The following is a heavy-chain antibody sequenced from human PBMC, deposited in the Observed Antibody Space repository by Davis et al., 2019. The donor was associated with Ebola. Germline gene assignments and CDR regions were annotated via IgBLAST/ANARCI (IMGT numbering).Heavy chain of an antibody. CDR3: ARGLGMGWFDP. J-gene: IGHJ5*02. CDR1: GGSISIGDYY. CDR2: INHRGST. D-gene: IGHD6-13*01. Sequence: SETLSLTCTVAGGSISIGDYYWSWIRQPPGRGLEWIGEINHRGSTNYNPSLKSRVTISVDTSKNQFSLKVNSVTAADTAVYYCARGLGMGWFDPWGQGTLVTVSS. V-gene: IGHV4-34*01.